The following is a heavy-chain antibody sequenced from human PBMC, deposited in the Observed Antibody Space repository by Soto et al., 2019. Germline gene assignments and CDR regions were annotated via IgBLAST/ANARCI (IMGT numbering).Heavy chain of an antibody. CDR2: IRSKAYGGTT. D-gene: IGHD3-22*01. V-gene: IGHV3-49*03. Sequence: PGGSLRLSCTASGFTFGDYAMSWFRQAPGKGLEWVGFIRSKAYGGTTEYAASVKGRSTISRDDSKSIAYLQMNSLKTEDTAVYYCTTNYYDSSGYDNWFDPWGQGTLVTVSS. CDR1: GFTFGDYA. J-gene: IGHJ5*02. CDR3: TTNYYDSSGYDNWFDP.